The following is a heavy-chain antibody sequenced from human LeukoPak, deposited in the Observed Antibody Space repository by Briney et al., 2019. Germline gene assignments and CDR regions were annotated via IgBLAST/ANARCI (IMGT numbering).Heavy chain of an antibody. CDR1: GGSISRSTFY. CDR3: ASRRMSLALAY. CDR2: IYYSGTT. J-gene: IGHJ4*02. Sequence: PSETLSLTCTVSGGSISRSTFYWGWIRQPPGKGLEWIGSIYYSGTTYYNPSLKSRLTISVDTSKNHFSLKLSSVTAADTTVYYCASRRMSLALAYWGQGTLVTVSS. D-gene: IGHD5-12*01. V-gene: IGHV4-39*02.